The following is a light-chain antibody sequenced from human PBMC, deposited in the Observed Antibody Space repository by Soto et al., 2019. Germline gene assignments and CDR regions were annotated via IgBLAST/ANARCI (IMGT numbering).Light chain of an antibody. J-gene: IGLJ2*01. CDR1: SSDVGGYNF. CDR3: SSYAGSNIVV. V-gene: IGLV2-8*01. Sequence: QSALTQPPSASGSPGQPVTTPCTGTSSDVGGYNFVSWYQQHPGKAPKLMIYEVSERPSGVPDRFSGSKSGNTASLTVSGLQAEDEADYYCSSYAGSNIVVFGGGTKLTVL. CDR2: EVS.